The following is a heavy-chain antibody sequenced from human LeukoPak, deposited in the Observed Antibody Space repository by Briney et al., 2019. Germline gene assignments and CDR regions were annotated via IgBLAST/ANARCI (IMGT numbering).Heavy chain of an antibody. Sequence: ASVKVSCKASGYTFTSYGISWVRQAPGQGLEWMGWISAYNGNTNYAQKLQGRVTMTRDMSTSTVYMELSSLRTEDTAVYYCARVYGDYVYWGQGTLVTVSS. V-gene: IGHV1-18*01. CDR3: ARVYGDYVY. D-gene: IGHD4-17*01. CDR2: ISAYNGNT. J-gene: IGHJ4*02. CDR1: GYTFTSYG.